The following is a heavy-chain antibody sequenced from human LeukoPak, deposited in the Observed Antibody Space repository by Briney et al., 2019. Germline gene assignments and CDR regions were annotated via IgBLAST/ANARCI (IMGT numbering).Heavy chain of an antibody. Sequence: GGSLRLSCAASGFTFSDYYMNWVRQAPGKGLEWVSYISSSGSTIYYADSVKGRFTISRDNAKNSLYLQMNSLRAEDTAVYYCAKEGSIAARPIDSWGQGTLVTVSS. D-gene: IGHD6-6*01. CDR3: AKEGSIAARPIDS. V-gene: IGHV3-11*01. CDR2: ISSSGSTI. CDR1: GFTFSDYY. J-gene: IGHJ4*02.